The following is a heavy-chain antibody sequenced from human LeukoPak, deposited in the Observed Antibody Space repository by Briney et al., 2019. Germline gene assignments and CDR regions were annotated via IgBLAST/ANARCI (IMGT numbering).Heavy chain of an antibody. CDR2: IKQHGSEK. V-gene: IGHV3-7*01. D-gene: IGHD3-22*01. CDR1: GFTFSSYW. Sequence: GGSLRLSCAASGFTFSSYWMSWVRQAPGKGLEWVANIKQHGSEKYYVDSVKGRFTISRDNAKNSLYLQMTSLRAEDTAVYYCARDTDYYESNGPSDDLWGRGTLVTVSS. CDR3: ARDTDYYESNGPSDDL. J-gene: IGHJ2*01.